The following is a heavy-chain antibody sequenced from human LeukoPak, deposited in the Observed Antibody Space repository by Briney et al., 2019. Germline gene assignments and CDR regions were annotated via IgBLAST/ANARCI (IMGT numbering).Heavy chain of an antibody. CDR3: ARDSRPYDAFDI. CDR2: IYHSGST. CDR1: GGSISSGGYS. Sequence: SETLSLTCAVSGGSISSGGYSWSWIRQPPGKGLEWIGYIYHSGSTYYNPSLKSRVTISVDRSKNQFSLKLSSVTAADTAVYYCARDSRPYDAFDIWGQGTMVTVSS. J-gene: IGHJ3*02. V-gene: IGHV4-30-2*01. D-gene: IGHD6-13*01.